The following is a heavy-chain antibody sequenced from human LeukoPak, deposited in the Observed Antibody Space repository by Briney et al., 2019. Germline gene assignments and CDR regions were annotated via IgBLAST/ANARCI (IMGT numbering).Heavy chain of an antibody. J-gene: IGHJ4*02. Sequence: SETLSLTCTVSAGSISSSSYYWGWIRQPPGKGLEWIGSLYYSGTTYYNPSLKSRVTISVDTSKNQVSLKLSSVTAADTAVYYCARRGPLRSRDRTNGLCSVYFDYWGQGILVTVSS. V-gene: IGHV4-39*01. D-gene: IGHD2-8*01. CDR1: AGSISSSSYY. CDR3: ARRGPLRSRDRTNGLCSVYFDY. CDR2: LYYSGTT.